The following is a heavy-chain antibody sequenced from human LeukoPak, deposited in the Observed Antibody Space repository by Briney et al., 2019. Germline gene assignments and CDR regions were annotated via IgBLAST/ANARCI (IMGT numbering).Heavy chain of an antibody. Sequence: ASVKVSCKASGYTFTSYGISWVRQAPGQGLEWMGWIRAYNGNTNYAQKLQGRVTMTTDTSTSTAYMELRSLRSDDTAVYYCARDYYDILSGYFDYWGQGTLVTVSS. V-gene: IGHV1-18*01. CDR1: GYTFTSYG. CDR3: ARDYYDILSGYFDY. D-gene: IGHD3-9*01. CDR2: IRAYNGNT. J-gene: IGHJ4*02.